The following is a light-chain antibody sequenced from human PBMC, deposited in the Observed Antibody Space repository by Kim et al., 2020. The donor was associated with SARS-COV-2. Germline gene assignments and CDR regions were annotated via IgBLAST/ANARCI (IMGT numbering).Light chain of an antibody. CDR3: SSIRGSNTLV. Sequence: GQSIPISCTGTGSDVGGYNFVSWYQQHPGKAPKLLFYIVSERPSGVSNCLSGSKSGNTASLTISGLQAEDEADYYCSSIRGSNTLVFGGGTKVTVL. CDR2: IVS. V-gene: IGLV2-14*03. J-gene: IGLJ2*01. CDR1: GSDVGGYNF.